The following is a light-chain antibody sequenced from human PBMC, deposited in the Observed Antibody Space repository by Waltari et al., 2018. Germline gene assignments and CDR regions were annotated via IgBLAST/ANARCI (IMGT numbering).Light chain of an antibody. Sequence: DIAFTQSPGTLSLSPGDTATLPDRASESVSSSDLAWYQQKPGQAPRLLIYGASTRATGIPDRFTGSGSGTDFTLTLNRLEPEDFAVYYCQQYGSTQTFGQGTKVEIK. CDR2: GAS. CDR1: ESVSSSD. CDR3: QQYGSTQT. V-gene: IGKV3-20*01. J-gene: IGKJ1*01.